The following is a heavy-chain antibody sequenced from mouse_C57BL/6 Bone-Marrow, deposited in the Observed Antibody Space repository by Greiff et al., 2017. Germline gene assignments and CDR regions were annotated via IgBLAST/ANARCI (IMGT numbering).Heavy chain of an antibody. CDR1: GFNIKDDY. Sequence: VQLQQSGAELVRPGASVKLSCTASGFNIKDDYMHWVKQRPEQGLEWIGWIDPENGDTEYASKFQGKATITADTSSTTAYLQLSILTSEDTAVYYCTLITTVVATDYWGQGTTLTVSS. J-gene: IGHJ2*01. V-gene: IGHV14-4*01. D-gene: IGHD1-1*01. CDR2: IDPENGDT. CDR3: TLITTVVATDY.